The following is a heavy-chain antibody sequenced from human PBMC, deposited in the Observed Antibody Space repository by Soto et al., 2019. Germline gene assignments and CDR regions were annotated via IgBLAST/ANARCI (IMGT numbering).Heavy chain of an antibody. CDR3: AKLTGVSGSYGSDY. CDR1: GFTFSSYG. D-gene: IGHD3-16*01. CDR2: ISYDGSNK. V-gene: IGHV3-30*18. J-gene: IGHJ4*02. Sequence: QVQLVESGGGVVQPGRSLRLSCAASGFTFSSYGMHWVRQAPGKGLEWVAVISYDGSNKYYADSVKGRFTISRDNSKNTLYLQMNSLRAEDTAVYYCAKLTGVSGSYGSDYWGQGTLVPVSS.